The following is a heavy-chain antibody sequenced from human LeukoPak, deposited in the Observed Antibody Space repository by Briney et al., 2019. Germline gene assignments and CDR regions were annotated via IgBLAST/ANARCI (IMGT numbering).Heavy chain of an antibody. D-gene: IGHD6-13*01. J-gene: IGHJ4*02. V-gene: IGHV4-39*07. CDR2: IYYSGST. CDR3: ARDLIGIAAAGTGY. Sequence: PSETLSLTCTVSGGSISSSSYYWGWIRQPPGKGLEWIGSIYYSGSTYYNPSLKSRVTISVDTSKNQFSLKLSSVTAADTAVYYCARDLIGIAAAGTGYWGQGTLVTVSS. CDR1: GGSISSSSYY.